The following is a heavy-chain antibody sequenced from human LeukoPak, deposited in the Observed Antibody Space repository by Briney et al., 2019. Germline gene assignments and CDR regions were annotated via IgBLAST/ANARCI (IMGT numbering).Heavy chain of an antibody. V-gene: IGHV1-24*01. J-gene: IGHJ4*02. D-gene: IGHD2-15*01. CDR1: GYTLTELS. Sequence: ASVTVSCTVSGYTLTELSMHWVRQAPGKGLEWMGGFYPEDGETIYAQKFQGRVTMTEDTSTDTAYMELSSLRSEDTAVYYCATAPLSVVVVAATPFDYWGQGTLVTVSS. CDR3: ATAPLSVVVVAATPFDY. CDR2: FYPEDGET.